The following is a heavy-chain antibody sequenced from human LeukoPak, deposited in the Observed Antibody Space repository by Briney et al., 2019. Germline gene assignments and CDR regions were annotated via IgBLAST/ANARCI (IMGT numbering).Heavy chain of an antibody. V-gene: IGHV1-69*13. J-gene: IGHJ4*02. CDR3: AREYYYDSSGYYHFDY. CDR1: GGTFSSYA. D-gene: IGHD3-22*01. CDR2: IIPIFGTA. Sequence: ASVKVSCKASGGTFSSYAISWVRQAPGQGLEWMGGIIPIFGTANYAQKFQGRVTITADESTSTAYMELSSLRSEDTAVYYCAREYYYDSSGYYHFDYWGQGTLVTVSS.